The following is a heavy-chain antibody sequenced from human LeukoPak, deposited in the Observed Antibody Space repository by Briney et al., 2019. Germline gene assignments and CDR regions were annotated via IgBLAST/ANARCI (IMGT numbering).Heavy chain of an antibody. CDR1: GGTFSSYA. V-gene: IGHV1-69*05. J-gene: IGHJ4*02. CDR3: ARETRWGSYRYFDY. CDR2: IIPIFGTA. D-gene: IGHD3-16*02. Sequence: SVKVSCKASGGTFSSYAISWVRQAPGQGLEWMGRIIPIFGTANYAQKFQGRVTITTDESTSTAYMELSSLRSEDTAVYYCARETRWGSYRYFDYWGQGTLVTVSS.